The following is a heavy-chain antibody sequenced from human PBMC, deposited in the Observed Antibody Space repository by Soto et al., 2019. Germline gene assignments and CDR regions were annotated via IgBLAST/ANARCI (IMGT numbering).Heavy chain of an antibody. Sequence: QVQLVQSGAEGREPGAAVTVSCEASGYTFTSHYIHWVRQAPGQGLELVGWINPNTGGSNYAQKFKGRVAMTRDTSIFTVYMRLNRLTSDDTAVYYCARDLKVEGPDNYGMDVWGQGTTVTVS. V-gene: IGHV1-2*02. D-gene: IGHD3-10*01. J-gene: IGHJ6*02. CDR1: GYTFTSHY. CDR3: ARDLKVEGPDNYGMDV. CDR2: INPNTGGS.